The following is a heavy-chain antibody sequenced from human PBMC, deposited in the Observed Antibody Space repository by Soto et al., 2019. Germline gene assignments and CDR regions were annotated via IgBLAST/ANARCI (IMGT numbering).Heavy chain of an antibody. J-gene: IGHJ6*03. CDR3: ARAHLDIVVVVAAAPLYMDV. Sequence: GGSLRLSCAASGFTFSSYGMHWVRQAPGKGLEWVAVIWYDGSNKYYADSVKGRFTVSRDNSKNTLYLQMNSLRAEDTAVYYCARAHLDIVVVVAAAPLYMDVWGKGTTVTDSS. V-gene: IGHV3-33*01. CDR2: IWYDGSNK. D-gene: IGHD2-15*01. CDR1: GFTFSSYG.